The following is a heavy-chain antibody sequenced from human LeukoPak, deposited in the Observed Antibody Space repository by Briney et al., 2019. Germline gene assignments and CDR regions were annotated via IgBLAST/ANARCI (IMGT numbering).Heavy chain of an antibody. J-gene: IGHJ4*02. CDR3: AKDLDGGQWLVRGVFDY. CDR2: ISSSSSTI. CDR1: GFTLSSYN. V-gene: IGHV3-48*01. Sequence: GGSLRLSCVASGFTLSSYNMNWVRQAPGKGLEWVSYISSSSSTIYYADSVKGRFTISRDNAKNTLYLQMNSLRAEDTAVYYCAKDLDGGQWLVRGVFDYWGQGTLVTVSS. D-gene: IGHD6-19*01.